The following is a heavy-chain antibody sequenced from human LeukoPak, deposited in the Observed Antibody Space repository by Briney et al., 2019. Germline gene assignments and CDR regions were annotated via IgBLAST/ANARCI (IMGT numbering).Heavy chain of an antibody. D-gene: IGHD2-21*02. Sequence: ASVKVSCKASGGTFSSYAISWVRQAPGQGLEWTGGIIPIFGTANYAQKFQGRVTITADESTSTAYMELSSLRSEDTAVYYCARGLNCGGDCYRLTDYWGQGTLVTVSS. V-gene: IGHV1-69*13. J-gene: IGHJ4*02. CDR2: IIPIFGTA. CDR3: ARGLNCGGDCYRLTDY. CDR1: GGTFSSYA.